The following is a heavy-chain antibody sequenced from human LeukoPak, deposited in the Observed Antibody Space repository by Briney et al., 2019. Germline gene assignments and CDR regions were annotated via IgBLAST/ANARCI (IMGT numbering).Heavy chain of an antibody. J-gene: IGHJ5*02. D-gene: IGHD2-2*01. V-gene: IGHV3-23*01. CDR1: GFTFSSYA. CDR2: ITIGGST. Sequence: GGSLRLSCTASGFTFSSYAMSWVRQAPGKGLEWVSAITIGGSTYYADSVKGRFTISRDNSKNTVCLQMNSLRAEDTAVYYCAKRSSIVVVPAARSNWFDPWGQGTLVTVSS. CDR3: AKRSSIVVVPAARSNWFDP.